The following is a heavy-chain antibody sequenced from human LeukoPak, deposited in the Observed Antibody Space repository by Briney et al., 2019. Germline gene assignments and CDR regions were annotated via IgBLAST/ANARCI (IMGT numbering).Heavy chain of an antibody. V-gene: IGHV3-64*01. Sequence: PGGSLRLFCAASGFTFSSFPMQWLRQVPGKGLEYVSAISSTGETSYCANSVKDRFTISRENPKNTLHLQIGSLRAEDMAVYYCARVMSGSGSKYFDYWGQGTLVTVSS. CDR1: GFTFSSFP. D-gene: IGHD3-10*01. CDR2: ISSTGETS. CDR3: ARVMSGSGSKYFDY. J-gene: IGHJ4*02.